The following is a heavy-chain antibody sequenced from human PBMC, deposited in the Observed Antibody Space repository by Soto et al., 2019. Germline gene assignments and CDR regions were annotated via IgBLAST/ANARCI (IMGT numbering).Heavy chain of an antibody. D-gene: IGHD3-22*01. CDR3: ARGGDTSGSWPRY. J-gene: IGHJ4*02. CDR2: ISSSSTYI. V-gene: IGHV3-21*06. Sequence: GGSLRLSCAASGFTFSSFSMNWVRQAPGKGLEWVSSISSSSTYIYYADSAKGRFTISRDDAKNSLYLQMNSLRVEDTAMYYCARGGDTSGSWPRYWGQGTLVTVSS. CDR1: GFTFSSFS.